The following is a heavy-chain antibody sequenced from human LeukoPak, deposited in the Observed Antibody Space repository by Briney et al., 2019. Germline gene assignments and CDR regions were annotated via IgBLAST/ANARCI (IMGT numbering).Heavy chain of an antibody. CDR1: GYTFTDYY. CDR2: VDPEDGET. V-gene: IGHV1-69-2*01. Sequence: ASAKVSCKVSGYTFTDYYMHWVQQAPGKGLEWMGLVDPEDGETIYAEKFQGRVTITADTSTDTAYMELSSLRSEDTAVYYCATGESYTTSFVYCGQGTLVTVSS. CDR3: ATGESYTTSFVY. D-gene: IGHD1-1*01. J-gene: IGHJ4*02.